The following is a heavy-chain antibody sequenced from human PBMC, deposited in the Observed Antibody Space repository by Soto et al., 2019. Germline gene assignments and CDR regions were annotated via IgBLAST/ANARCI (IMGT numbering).Heavy chain of an antibody. D-gene: IGHD1-1*01. CDR2: IFYRGNT. CDR1: GGSISSSNW. J-gene: IGHJ6*02. Sequence: SETLSLTCAVSGGSISSSNWWSWVRQPPGKGLEWVGYIFYRGNTLYNPSLQSRVTISVDTSKDQFFLGLTSVTAADTAVYYCTRHAIIPKLQYGMDVWGQGASVTVSS. CDR3: TRHAIIPKLQYGMDV. V-gene: IGHV4-4*02.